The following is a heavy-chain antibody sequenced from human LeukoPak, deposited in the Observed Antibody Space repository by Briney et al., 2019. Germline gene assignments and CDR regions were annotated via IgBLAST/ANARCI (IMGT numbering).Heavy chain of an antibody. CDR1: GGSISSYY. Sequence: PSETLSLTCTVSGGSISSYYWSWIRQPAGKGLEWIGRIYTSGSTNHNPSLKSRVTMSVDTSKNQFSLKLSSVTAADTAVYYCAREGLVGATENWFDPWGQGTLVTVSS. CDR2: IYTSGST. D-gene: IGHD1-26*01. CDR3: AREGLVGATENWFDP. V-gene: IGHV4-4*07. J-gene: IGHJ5*02.